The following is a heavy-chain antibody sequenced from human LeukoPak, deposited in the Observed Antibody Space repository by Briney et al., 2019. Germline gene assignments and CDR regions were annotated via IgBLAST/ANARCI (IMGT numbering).Heavy chain of an antibody. D-gene: IGHD6-13*01. CDR3: ARSYSSSWYRAFDI. V-gene: IGHV3-23*01. Sequence: PGGTLRLSCAASGFTFSSYGMSWVRQAPGKGLEWVSAISGSGGSTYHADSVKGRFTISRDNSKNTLYLQMNSLRAEDTAVYYCARSYSSSWYRAFDIWGQGTMVTVSS. CDR2: ISGSGGST. J-gene: IGHJ3*02. CDR1: GFTFSSYG.